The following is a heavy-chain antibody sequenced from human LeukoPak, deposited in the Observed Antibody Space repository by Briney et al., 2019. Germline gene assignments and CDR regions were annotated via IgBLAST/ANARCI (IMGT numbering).Heavy chain of an antibody. CDR3: AFVLTTVSTGGFDY. V-gene: IGHV3-33*08. Sequence: GGSLRLSCAASEFTFSTYAMSWVRQAPGKGLEWVAVIWYDGSNKYYADSVKGRFTISRDNSKNTLYLQMNSLRAEDTAVYYCAFVLTTVSTGGFDYWGQGTLVTVSS. D-gene: IGHD4-17*01. CDR1: EFTFSTYA. J-gene: IGHJ4*02. CDR2: IWYDGSNK.